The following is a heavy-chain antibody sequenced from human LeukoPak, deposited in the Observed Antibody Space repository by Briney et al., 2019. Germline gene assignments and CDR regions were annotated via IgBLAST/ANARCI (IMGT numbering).Heavy chain of an antibody. CDR3: AKDGFRAAAGHDY. CDR2: ISVSGAST. V-gene: IGHV3-23*01. J-gene: IGHJ4*02. Sequence: GGSLILSCAASGFTFSSYAMSWVRQAPGKGLEWVSSISVSGASTYYADSVKGRFTISRDSSKSTLYLQMNSLRAEDTAVYYCAKDGFRAAAGHDYWGQGTLVTVSS. D-gene: IGHD6-13*01. CDR1: GFTFSSYA.